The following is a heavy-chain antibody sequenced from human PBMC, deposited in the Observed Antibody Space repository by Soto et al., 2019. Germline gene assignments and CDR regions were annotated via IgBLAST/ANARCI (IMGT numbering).Heavy chain of an antibody. CDR3: ARDPGLWWLELDY. J-gene: IGHJ4*02. V-gene: IGHV1-69*13. CDR1: GGTFSSYA. CDR2: IIPIFGTA. Sequence: SVKVSCKASGGTFSSYAISWVRQAPGQGLEWMGGIIPIFGTANYAQEFQGRVTITADESTSTAYMELSSLRSEDTAVYYCARDPGLWWLELDYWGQGTLVTVSS. D-gene: IGHD5-12*01.